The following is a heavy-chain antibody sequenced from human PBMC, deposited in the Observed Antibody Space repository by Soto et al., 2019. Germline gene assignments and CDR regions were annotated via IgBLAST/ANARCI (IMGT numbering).Heavy chain of an antibody. CDR3: ASERSAQYFDF. CDR1: GGTFSSHG. CDR2: IIPTFGTP. Sequence: QVQLVQSGTVVQRRGSSVKVSCQASGGTFSSHGMAWVRQAPGQGLEWMGGIIPTFGTPTYAPKFQGRVTITADKSTNTPYMELSSLRSEATGVYYCASERSAQYFDFWGQGTLITVSS. J-gene: IGHJ4*02. D-gene: IGHD1-26*01. V-gene: IGHV1-69*06.